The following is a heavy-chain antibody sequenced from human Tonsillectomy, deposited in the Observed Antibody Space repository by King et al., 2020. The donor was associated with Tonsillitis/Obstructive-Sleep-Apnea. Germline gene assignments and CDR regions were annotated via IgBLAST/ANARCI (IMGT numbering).Heavy chain of an antibody. CDR2: MYPGDSNT. V-gene: IGHV5-51*01. D-gene: IGHD2-2*01. Sequence: VQLVQSGAEVKKPGESLKISCKGSGYSFTSYWIGWVRQMPGKGLEWMGIMYPGDSNTRYSPSFQGQVTISAAKSISTAYLQWSSLKASDTAIYYCALGVVPTARDAFDIWGQGTMVSVSS. CDR1: GYSFTSYW. J-gene: IGHJ3*02. CDR3: ALGVVPTARDAFDI.